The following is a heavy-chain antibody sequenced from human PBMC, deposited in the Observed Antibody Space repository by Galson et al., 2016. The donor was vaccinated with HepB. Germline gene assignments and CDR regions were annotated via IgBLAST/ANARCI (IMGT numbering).Heavy chain of an antibody. J-gene: IGHJ5*02. V-gene: IGHV3-48*02. CDR2: ISNTRSVI. Sequence: SLRLSCAASGFNFTNFAMSWVRQASGKGLEWISYISNTRSVIHYADSVKGRFTISRDNVNNSLYLQMNSLRDEDTAVYYCARHSQPELGIEPPGTRWFDPWGQGTLVTVSS. D-gene: IGHD6-13*01. CDR3: ARHSQPELGIEPPGTRWFDP. CDR1: GFNFTNFA.